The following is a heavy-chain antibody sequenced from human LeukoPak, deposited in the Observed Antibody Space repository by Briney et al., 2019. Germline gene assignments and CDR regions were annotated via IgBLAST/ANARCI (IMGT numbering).Heavy chain of an antibody. V-gene: IGHV1-8*01. D-gene: IGHD3-3*01. J-gene: IGHJ6*02. CDR3: ARLRFLERLLSGYYYYGMDV. Sequence: ASVKVSCKASGYTFTSYDINWVRQATGQGLEWMGWMNPNSGNTGYAQKFQGRVTITADESTSTAYMELSSLRSEDTAVYYCARLRFLERLLSGYYYYGMDVWGQGTTVTVSS. CDR1: GYTFTSYD. CDR2: MNPNSGNT.